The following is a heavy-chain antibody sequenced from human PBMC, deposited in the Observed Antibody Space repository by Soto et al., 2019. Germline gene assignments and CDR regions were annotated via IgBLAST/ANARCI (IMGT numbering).Heavy chain of an antibody. J-gene: IGHJ6*03. V-gene: IGHV1-2*04. CDR1: GDSFTDYY. Sequence: QVQLVQSGAEVRKPGASVTVSCRASGDSFTDYYIHWVRQAPGQGFEWMGWINPNGGVTKYAQKFQGWVSMTRDTSIRTVYMQLSRLRSDDTAVYYCARESGGVTATLDYSCFYMDVWATGPTVTVSS. CDR2: INPNGGVT. CDR3: ARESGGVTATLDYSCFYMDV. D-gene: IGHD3-16*01.